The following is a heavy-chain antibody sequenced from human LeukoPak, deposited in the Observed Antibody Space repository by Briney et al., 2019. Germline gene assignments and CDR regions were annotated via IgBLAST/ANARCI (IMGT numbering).Heavy chain of an antibody. V-gene: IGHV3-21*01. J-gene: IGHJ6*02. Sequence: PGGSLRLSCAAHGFTLSSNSMTWVRRAPGRGLGWVSSISRSSSYIYYADSVKGRFTISRDNPKNSLYLQMNTLRAEDAAVYYCAKDTAMGYYYGMDVWGQGTTVTVSS. CDR2: ISRSSSYI. CDR1: GFTLSSNS. D-gene: IGHD5-18*01. CDR3: AKDTAMGYYYGMDV.